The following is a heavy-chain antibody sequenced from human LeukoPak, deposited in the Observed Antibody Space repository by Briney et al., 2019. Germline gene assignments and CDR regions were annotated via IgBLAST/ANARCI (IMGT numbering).Heavy chain of an antibody. D-gene: IGHD6-19*01. CDR3: AKDPRNSGWYELDY. V-gene: IGHV3-9*01. Sequence: GGSLRLSCAASGFTLYDYAMHWVRQAPGKGLEWVSGISWNSGSIGYADSVKGRFTIPRDNAKNSLYLQMNSLRAEDTALYYCAKDPRNSGWYELDYWGQGTVVTVSS. CDR1: GFTLYDYA. J-gene: IGHJ4*02. CDR2: ISWNSGSI.